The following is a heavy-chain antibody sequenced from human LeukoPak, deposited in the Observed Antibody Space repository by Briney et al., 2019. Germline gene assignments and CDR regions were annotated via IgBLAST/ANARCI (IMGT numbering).Heavy chain of an antibody. V-gene: IGHV3-30*03. CDR1: GFTFSSYG. D-gene: IGHD1-14*01. J-gene: IGHJ4*02. CDR3: ASIRGDPEGFDY. Sequence: GRSLRLSCAASGFTFSSYGMHWVRQAPGKGLEWVAVISYDGSNKYYADSVKGRFTISRDNSKNTLYLQMNSLRAEDTAVYYCASIRGDPEGFDYWGQGTLVTVSS. CDR2: ISYDGSNK.